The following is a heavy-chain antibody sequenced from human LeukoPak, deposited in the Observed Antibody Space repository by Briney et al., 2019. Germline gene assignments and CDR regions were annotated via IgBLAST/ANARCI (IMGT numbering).Heavy chain of an antibody. CDR2: ISGSGGST. D-gene: IGHD3-22*01. CDR1: GFTFSSYA. V-gene: IGHV3-23*01. CDR3: AKLGRGIVANIDY. J-gene: IGHJ4*02. Sequence: GGSLRLSCAASGFTFSSYAMSWVRQAPGKGLEWVSAISGSGGSTYYADSVKGRFTISRDNSKNTLYLQMNSLRAEDTAVYCCAKLGRGIVANIDYWGQGTLVTVSS.